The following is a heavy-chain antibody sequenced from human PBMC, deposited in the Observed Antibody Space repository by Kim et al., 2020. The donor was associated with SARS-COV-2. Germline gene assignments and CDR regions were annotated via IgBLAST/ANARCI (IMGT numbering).Heavy chain of an antibody. CDR1: GGFFSGYY. J-gene: IGHJ1*01. Sequence: SETLSLTCAVYGGFFSGYYWSWIRQPPGKGLEWTGEINHSGSTNYNPSLKSRVTISVDTPKNPFSLKLSSVTVADTGVYYCARSGYCSSTSCRGYFQHWGLGTLVTVSS. D-gene: IGHD2-2*01. CDR2: INHSGST. V-gene: IGHV4-34*01. CDR3: ARSGYCSSTSCRGYFQH.